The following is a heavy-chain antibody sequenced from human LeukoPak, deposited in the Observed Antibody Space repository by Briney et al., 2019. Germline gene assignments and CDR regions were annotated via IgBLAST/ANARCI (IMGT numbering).Heavy chain of an antibody. J-gene: IGHJ4*01. Sequence: GGSLRLSCAASGFTISRIWMHWVRQVPGEGLVWVARMNSAGTTINYADSVKGRFTISRDNVRNTLHLQMNNLSLEDTAVYFCIREVQVRASASLGLWGRGTLVTVS. CDR2: MNSAGTTI. CDR1: GFTISRIW. CDR3: IREVQVRASASLGL. V-gene: IGHV3-74*01. D-gene: IGHD1-1*01.